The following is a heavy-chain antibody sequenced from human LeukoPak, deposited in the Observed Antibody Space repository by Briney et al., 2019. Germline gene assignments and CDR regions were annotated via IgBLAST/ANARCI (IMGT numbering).Heavy chain of an antibody. CDR1: GGSISSYY. D-gene: IGHD3-3*01. J-gene: IGHJ4*02. CDR3: ARGGEWLGYFDY. V-gene: IGHV4-59*01. CDR2: IYYSGST. Sequence: SETLSLTCTVSGGSISSYYWSWIRQPPGKGLEWIGYIYYSGSTNYNPSLKSRVTISVDTSKNQFSLKLSSVAAADTAVYYCARGGEWLGYFDYWGQGTLVTVSS.